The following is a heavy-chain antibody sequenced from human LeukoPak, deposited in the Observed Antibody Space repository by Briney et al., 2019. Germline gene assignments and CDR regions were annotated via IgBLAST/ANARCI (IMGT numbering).Heavy chain of an antibody. Sequence: PGGSLRLSCAASGFTFDDYAMHWVRQAPGKGLECVSVIYSGGSTYYADSVKGRFTVSRDNSKNTLYLQMNSLRAEDTAMYYCARGLGYCTSTTCLLPFDYWGQGTLVTVSS. J-gene: IGHJ4*02. CDR1: GFTFDDYA. D-gene: IGHD2-2*01. CDR3: ARGLGYCTSTTCLLPFDY. CDR2: IYSGGST. V-gene: IGHV3-53*01.